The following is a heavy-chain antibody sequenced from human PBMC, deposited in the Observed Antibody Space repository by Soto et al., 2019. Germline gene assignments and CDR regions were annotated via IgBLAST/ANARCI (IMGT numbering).Heavy chain of an antibody. CDR2: TNPNSGGT. J-gene: IGHJ4*02. CDR3: AKEPATAKPEGVDF. V-gene: IGHV1-2*02. D-gene: IGHD1-1*01. CDR1: GYTFSDYY. Sequence: ASVKVSCKASGYTFSDYYIHWVLQAPGQGLEWMGWTNPNSGGTKYAPKFQGGVTMTRDTSITTAYMELSRLRSGDTAVYYCAKEPATAKPEGVDFWGQGTLVTVSS.